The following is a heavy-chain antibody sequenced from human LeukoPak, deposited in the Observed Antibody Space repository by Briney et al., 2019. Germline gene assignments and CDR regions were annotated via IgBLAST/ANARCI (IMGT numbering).Heavy chain of an antibody. CDR1: GFTFSSYA. CDR3: AKGDPYYYDSSGYYLGPVDY. Sequence: PGGSLRLSCAASGFTFSSYAMSWVRQAPGKVLEWVSAISGSGGRTYYADSVKGRFTISRDNSKNTLYLQMNSLRAEDTAVYYCAKGDPYYYDSSGYYLGPVDYWGQGTLVTVSS. D-gene: IGHD3-22*01. V-gene: IGHV3-23*01. J-gene: IGHJ4*02. CDR2: ISGSGGRT.